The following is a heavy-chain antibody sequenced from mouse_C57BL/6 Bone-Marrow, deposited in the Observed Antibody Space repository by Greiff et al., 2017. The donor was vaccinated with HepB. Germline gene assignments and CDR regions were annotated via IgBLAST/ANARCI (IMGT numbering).Heavy chain of an antibody. J-gene: IGHJ3*01. CDR2: IRNKANNHAT. V-gene: IGHV6-6*01. CDR3: TRGANFRGTFAY. CDR1: GFTFSDAW. Sequence: EVKLVESGGGLVQPGGSMKLSCAASGFTFSDAWMDWVRQSPEKGLEWVAEIRNKANNHATYYAESVKGRFTISRDDSKSSVYLQMNSLRAEDTGIYYCTRGANFRGTFAYWGQGTLVTVSA. D-gene: IGHD4-1*01.